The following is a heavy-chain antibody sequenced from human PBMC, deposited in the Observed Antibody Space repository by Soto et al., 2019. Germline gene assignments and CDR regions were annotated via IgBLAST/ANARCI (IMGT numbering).Heavy chain of an antibody. J-gene: IGHJ6*03. CDR2: IYYSGST. CDR3: ARQRGGHYDFWSGYYFRDYYYYMDF. Sequence: SETLALTCTVSGGSIGSYYWSWIRQPPGKGLEWIGYIYYSGSTNYNPSLKSRVTISVDTSKNQFSLKLSSVTAADTAVYYCARQRGGHYDFWSGYYFRDYYYYMDFWGKGTTVTVSS. CDR1: GGSIGSYY. V-gene: IGHV4-59*08. D-gene: IGHD3-3*01.